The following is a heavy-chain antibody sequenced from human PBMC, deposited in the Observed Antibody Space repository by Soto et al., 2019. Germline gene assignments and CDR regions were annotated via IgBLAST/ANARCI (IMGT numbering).Heavy chain of an antibody. CDR3: ASRGKNFWSGYQAFDY. J-gene: IGHJ4*02. CDR1: GGTFSSYA. CDR2: IIPIFGTA. Sequence: QVQLVQSGAEVKKPGSSVKVSCKASGGTFSSYAISWVRQAPGQGLEWMGGIIPIFGTANYAQKFQGRVTITADESTSTAYMELSSLRSEDTVVYYCASRGKNFWSGYQAFDYWGQGTLVTVSS. D-gene: IGHD3-3*01. V-gene: IGHV1-69*01.